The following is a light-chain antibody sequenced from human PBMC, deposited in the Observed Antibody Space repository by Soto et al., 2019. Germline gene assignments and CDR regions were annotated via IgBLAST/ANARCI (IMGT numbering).Light chain of an antibody. J-gene: IGKJ1*01. CDR1: QTISSW. CDR3: QHYNSYSEA. CDR2: KAS. Sequence: DIQMTQAPSTLSGSVGDRVTITCRASQTISSWLAWYQQKPGKAPKLLIYKASTLKSVVPSRFSGSGSGTEFTLTISSLQPDDFATYYCQHYNSYSEAFGQRTKVALK. V-gene: IGKV1-5*03.